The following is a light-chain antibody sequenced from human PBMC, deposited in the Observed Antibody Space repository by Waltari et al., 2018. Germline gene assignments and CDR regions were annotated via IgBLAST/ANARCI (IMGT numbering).Light chain of an antibody. CDR2: EAS. Sequence: QCALTQPASVSGSPGQSITISCTGTSSDVGSYNLVSWYQQHPGKAPKLMIYEASKRPSGVSNRCSGSKSGNPASLTISGLQAEDEADYYCSSYAGNCNLVVFGGGTKLTVL. J-gene: IGLJ2*01. V-gene: IGLV2-23*01. CDR1: SSDVGSYNL. CDR3: SSYAGNCNLVV.